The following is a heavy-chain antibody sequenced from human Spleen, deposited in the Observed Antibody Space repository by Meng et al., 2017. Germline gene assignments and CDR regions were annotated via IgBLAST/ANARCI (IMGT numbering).Heavy chain of an antibody. CDR2: ISYDGSNK. CDR3: ARVGLTDDGSGYYHFDY. J-gene: IGHJ4*02. D-gene: IGHD3-22*01. Sequence: AVISYDGSNKYYADSVKGRFTISRDNSKNTLYLQMNSLRAEDTAVYYCARVGLTDDGSGYYHFDYWGQGTLVTVSS. V-gene: IGHV3-30*03.